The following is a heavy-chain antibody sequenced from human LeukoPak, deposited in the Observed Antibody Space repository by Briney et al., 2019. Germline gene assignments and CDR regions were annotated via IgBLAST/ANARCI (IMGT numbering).Heavy chain of an antibody. Sequence: PGGSLRLSCAASGFTFSSYDMSWVRQAPGKGLEWVSAISVSGNTYHADSVKGRFTISRDSYKNTLYLQMDSLRAEDAAVYYCAKEYYGGNDAFDIWGQGTMVTVSS. CDR3: AKEYYGGNDAFDI. J-gene: IGHJ3*02. V-gene: IGHV3-23*01. CDR2: ISVSGNT. D-gene: IGHD4-23*01. CDR1: GFTFSSYD.